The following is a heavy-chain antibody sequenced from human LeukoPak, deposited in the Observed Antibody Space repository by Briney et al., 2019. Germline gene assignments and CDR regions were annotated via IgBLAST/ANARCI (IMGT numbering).Heavy chain of an antibody. CDR2: IKGDGIGT. CDR1: GFDFSSNW. Sequence: GGSLRLSCAASGFDFSSNWMHWVRHAPGQGLVWVSRIKGDGIGTNYADSVKGRFTISRDIAKNTLYLQMNSLRAEDTAVYYCAKDRGRDYGDYSGFDYWGQGTLVTVSS. V-gene: IGHV3-74*01. CDR3: AKDRGRDYGDYSGFDY. J-gene: IGHJ4*02. D-gene: IGHD4-17*01.